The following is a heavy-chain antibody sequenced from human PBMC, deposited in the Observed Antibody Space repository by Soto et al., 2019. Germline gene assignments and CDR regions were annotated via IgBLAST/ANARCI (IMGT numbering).Heavy chain of an antibody. CDR3: AHFKATDTWNYEAPWFDP. V-gene: IGHV2-5*02. CDR1: GFSLTTRGVA. J-gene: IGHJ5*02. CDR2: ISWDDNK. Sequence: SGPTLVNPTQTLTLTCTFSGFSLTTRGVAVGWNRQPPGKALECLALISWDDNKRYSPSLKNRLTITKDTSKNQVVLTMTTMDPVDTATYYCAHFKATDTWNYEAPWFDPWGQGTLVTVSS. D-gene: IGHD1-7*01.